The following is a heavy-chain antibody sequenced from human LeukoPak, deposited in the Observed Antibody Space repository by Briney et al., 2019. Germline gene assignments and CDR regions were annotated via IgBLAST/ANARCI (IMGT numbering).Heavy chain of an antibody. CDR2: ISGSGGST. Sequence: GGSLRLSCAASGFTFSSYAMSWVRQAPGKGLEWVSAISGSGGSTYYADSVKGRFTISRDSSKNTLYLQMNSLRAEDTAAYYCAKDGYYGSGSHIDYWGQGTLVTVSS. J-gene: IGHJ4*02. D-gene: IGHD3-10*01. CDR1: GFTFSSYA. V-gene: IGHV3-23*01. CDR3: AKDGYYGSGSHIDY.